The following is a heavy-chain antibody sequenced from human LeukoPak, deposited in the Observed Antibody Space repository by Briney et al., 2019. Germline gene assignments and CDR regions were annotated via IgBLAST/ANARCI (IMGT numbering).Heavy chain of an antibody. J-gene: IGHJ6*03. CDR2: FYSSGST. CDR1: GASINSGSYY. D-gene: IGHD3-3*01. CDR3: ARVHYDFWSGYYNPDYYYYMDV. V-gene: IGHV4-61*09. Sequence: SETLSLTCTVSGASINSGSYYWSWIRQPAGKGLEFIGHFYSSGSTNYNPSLKSRVSISVDTSKNQFSLKLSSVTAADTAVYYCARVHYDFWSGYYNPDYYYYMDVWGKGTTVTVSS.